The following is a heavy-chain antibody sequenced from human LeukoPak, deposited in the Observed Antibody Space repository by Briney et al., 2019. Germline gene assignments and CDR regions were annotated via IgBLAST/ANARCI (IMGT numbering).Heavy chain of an antibody. CDR2: IYSGGST. CDR1: GFTVSSNY. D-gene: IGHD4-17*01. J-gene: IGHJ4*02. Sequence: GGSLRLSCAASGFTVSSNYMSWVRQAPGKGLEWVSVIYSGGSTYYADSVKGRFTISRDNSKNTLYLQMNSLRAEDTAVYYCAREDYGDYGSGFFDYWGQGTLVTVSS. CDR3: AREDYGDYGSGFFDY. V-gene: IGHV3-53*01.